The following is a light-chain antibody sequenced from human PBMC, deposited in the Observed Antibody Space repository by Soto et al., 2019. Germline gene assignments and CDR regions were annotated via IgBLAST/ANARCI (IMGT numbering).Light chain of an antibody. CDR1: QSISSY. V-gene: IGKV1-39*01. Sequence: DIPMTQSPSSLSASVGDRVTITCRASQSISSYLNWYQQKPGKAPKVLIYGASSLQSGVPSRFRGSGSGTDFTLTISSLQPEDFASYYCQQSYSIPQTFGGGTKVEIK. J-gene: IGKJ4*01. CDR2: GAS. CDR3: QQSYSIPQT.